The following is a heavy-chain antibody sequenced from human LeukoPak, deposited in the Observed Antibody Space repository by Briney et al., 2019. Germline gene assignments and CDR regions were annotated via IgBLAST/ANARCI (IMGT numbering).Heavy chain of an antibody. CDR3: ARAGGYSYGYDY. J-gene: IGHJ4*02. V-gene: IGHV4-30-4*08. CDR1: GGSISSGDYY. D-gene: IGHD5-18*01. Sequence: SQTLSLTCTVSGGSISSGDYYWSWIRQPPGKGLEWIGEINHSGSTNYNPSLKSRVTISVDTSKNQFSLKLSSVTAADTAVYYCARAGGYSYGYDYWGQGTLVTVSS. CDR2: INHSGST.